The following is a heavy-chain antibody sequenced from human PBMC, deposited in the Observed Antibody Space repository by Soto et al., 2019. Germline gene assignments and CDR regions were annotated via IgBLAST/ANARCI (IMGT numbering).Heavy chain of an antibody. CDR1: GLAFSSLW. Sequence: EVPLVESGGAVVQPVESLALSCSASGLAFSSLWMTWLRHGPGKGLEWVANINPNGGQTFYIDSVKGRFTISRYNYKNALLLHLNDLKGEERAVYSCAVRSCTSAACVGASYNCFDFWVPGTLVTVSS. J-gene: IGHJ4*02. CDR2: INPNGGQT. D-gene: IGHD2-8*01. CDR3: AVRSCTSAACVGASYNCFDF. V-gene: IGHV3-7*03.